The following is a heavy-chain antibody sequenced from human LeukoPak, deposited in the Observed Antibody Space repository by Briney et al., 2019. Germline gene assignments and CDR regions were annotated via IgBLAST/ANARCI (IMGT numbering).Heavy chain of an antibody. CDR3: AREYCSGGSCYSDAFDI. CDR1: GFTFSSYS. Sequence: PGGSLRLSCAASGFTFSSYSMNWVRQAPGKGLEWVSSISSSSSYIYYADSVKGRFTISRDNAKNSLYLQMNSLRAEDTAVYYCAREYCSGGSCYSDAFDIWGQGTVVTVSS. D-gene: IGHD2-15*01. CDR2: ISSSSSYI. V-gene: IGHV3-21*01. J-gene: IGHJ3*02.